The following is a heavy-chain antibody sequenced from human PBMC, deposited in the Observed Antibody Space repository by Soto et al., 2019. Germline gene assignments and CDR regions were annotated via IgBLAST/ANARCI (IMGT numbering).Heavy chain of an antibody. CDR1: GGSISSYY. Sequence: SETLSLTCTVSGGSISSYYWSWIRQPPGKGLEWIGYIYYSGSTNYNPSLKSRVTISVDTSKNQFSLRLSSVTAADTAVYYCARVAGRGIDAFDXWGQGTMVTVSS. J-gene: IGHJ3*01. V-gene: IGHV4-59*08. CDR2: IYYSGST. CDR3: ARVAGRGIDAFDX. D-gene: IGHD6-19*01.